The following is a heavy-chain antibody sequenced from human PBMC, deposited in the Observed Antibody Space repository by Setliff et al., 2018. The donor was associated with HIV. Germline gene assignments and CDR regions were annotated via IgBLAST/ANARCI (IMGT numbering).Heavy chain of an antibody. CDR2: IYHTGTT. Sequence: SETLSLTCNVSGASISSSDYFWVWIRQPPGKGLEWIGSIYHTGTTSYNRSLQSRVTISVDTSKNHFSLKVNSVTASDTAVYYCTRRAHGRQEPLWDQGTLVTVSS. CDR1: GASISSSDYF. J-gene: IGHJ4*02. CDR3: TRRAHGRQEPL. V-gene: IGHV4-39*02.